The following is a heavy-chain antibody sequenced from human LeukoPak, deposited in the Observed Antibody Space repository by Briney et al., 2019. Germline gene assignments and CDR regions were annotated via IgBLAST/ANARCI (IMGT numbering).Heavy chain of an antibody. D-gene: IGHD6-19*01. J-gene: IGHJ4*02. CDR3: ARVNSAQWLVGSNFDY. V-gene: IGHV1-18*01. Sequence: GASVTVSFTSSGYTFNIYGITWVRQAPGQGLEWMGWISVYNGNKNYAQKFQGRVTMTTDTSTSTAYMEVRSLRSDDTAVYYCARVNSAQWLVGSNFDYWGQGTLVTVSS. CDR2: ISVYNGNK. CDR1: GYTFNIYG.